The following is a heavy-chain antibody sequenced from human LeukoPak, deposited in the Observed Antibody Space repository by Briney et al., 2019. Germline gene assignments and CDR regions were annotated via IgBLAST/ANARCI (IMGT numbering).Heavy chain of an antibody. D-gene: IGHD3-22*01. V-gene: IGHV1-24*01. CDR3: ATLYYDSSPAPVD. J-gene: IGHJ4*02. Sequence: ASVKVSCKVSGYTLTELSMHWVRQAPGKGLEWMGGFDPEDGETIYAQKFQGRVTMTEDTSTDTAYMELSSLRSGDTAVYYCATLYYDSSPAPVDWGQGTLVTVSS. CDR2: FDPEDGET. CDR1: GYTLTELS.